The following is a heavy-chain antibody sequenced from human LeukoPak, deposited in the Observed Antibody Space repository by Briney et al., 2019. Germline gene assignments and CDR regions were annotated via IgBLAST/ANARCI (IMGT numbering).Heavy chain of an antibody. D-gene: IGHD3-3*01. CDR1: GFTFSTYG. CDR3: STDRGSGPFDY. CDR2: IWADGSNK. J-gene: IGHJ4*02. Sequence: GGSLRLSCAASGFTFSTYGMHWVRQAPGKGLEWVAVIWADGSNKLYADSVRGRFTISRDNSKNTLWLQMNSLRAEDTAVYYCSTDRGSGPFDYWGQGTLVTVSS. V-gene: IGHV3-33*01.